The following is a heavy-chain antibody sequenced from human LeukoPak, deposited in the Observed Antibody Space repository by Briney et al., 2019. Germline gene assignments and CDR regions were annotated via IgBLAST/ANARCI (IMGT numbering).Heavy chain of an antibody. Sequence: ASVNVSRKSSLYSFTGYYMHWVRQPPAQGVEWMGLINPNRGGTKYGQKFQGRVPMTRDTSISTGYMELRRLGSDDTAVYYCARYQDDSSGDIAFDIWGQGTIVTVSS. CDR1: LYSFTGYY. J-gene: IGHJ3*02. CDR2: INPNRGGT. CDR3: ARYQDDSSGDIAFDI. D-gene: IGHD3-22*01. V-gene: IGHV1-2*02.